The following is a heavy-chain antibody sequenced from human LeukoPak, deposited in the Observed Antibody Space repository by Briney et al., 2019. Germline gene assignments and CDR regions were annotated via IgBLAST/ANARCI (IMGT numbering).Heavy chain of an antibody. V-gene: IGHV4-59*12. J-gene: IGHJ5*02. CDR1: GGSISSYY. D-gene: IGHD3-10*01. Sequence: SETLSLTCTVSGGSISSYYWSWIRQPPGKGLEWIGYIYYSGSTNYNPSLKSRVTISVDTSKNQFSLKLSSVTAADTAVYYCARWVRYYGSGRNNWFDPWGQGTLVTVSS. CDR3: ARWVRYYGSGRNNWFDP. CDR2: IYYSGST.